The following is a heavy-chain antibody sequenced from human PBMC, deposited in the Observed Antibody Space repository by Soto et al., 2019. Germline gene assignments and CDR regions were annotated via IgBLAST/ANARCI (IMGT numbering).Heavy chain of an antibody. J-gene: IGHJ4*02. CDR3: ARDTTSGSYWDY. Sequence: QVQLQESGPGLVKPSETLSLTCTVSGGSISTYYWNWIRQPPGKGLEWIGYSYHSGGVTYNPSLKSRVTISVDTSKNQFSRKLSSVTAADTAVYYCARDTTSGSYWDYWGQGTLVTVSS. D-gene: IGHD1-26*01. V-gene: IGHV4-59*01. CDR1: GGSISTYY. CDR2: SYHSGGV.